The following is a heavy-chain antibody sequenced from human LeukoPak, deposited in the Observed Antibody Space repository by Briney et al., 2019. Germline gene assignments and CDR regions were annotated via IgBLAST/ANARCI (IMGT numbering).Heavy chain of an antibody. Sequence: ASVTVSCKASGYTFTGYYMHWVRQAPGQGVEWMGWINPNSGGTNYAQKVQGRVTMTKYTSISTDYMELSRLRSDDTAVYYSARDYTAARPDYYYYTDVWGKGTTVTVSS. J-gene: IGHJ6*03. CDR3: ARDYTAARPDYYYYTDV. CDR2: INPNSGGT. CDR1: GYTFTGYY. V-gene: IGHV1-2*02. D-gene: IGHD6-6*01.